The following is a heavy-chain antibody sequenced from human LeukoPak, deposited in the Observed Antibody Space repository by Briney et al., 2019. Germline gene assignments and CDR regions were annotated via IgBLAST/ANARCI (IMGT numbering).Heavy chain of an antibody. Sequence: SETLSLTCTVSGGSISSGDYYWSWIRQPPGKGLEWIGYIYYSGSTYYNPSLKSRVTISVDTSKNQFSLKLSSVTAADTAVYYCASEKMATNWFDPWGQGTLVTVSS. J-gene: IGHJ5*02. CDR2: IYYSGST. CDR3: ASEKMATNWFDP. D-gene: IGHD5-24*01. V-gene: IGHV4-30-4*01. CDR1: GGSISSGDYY.